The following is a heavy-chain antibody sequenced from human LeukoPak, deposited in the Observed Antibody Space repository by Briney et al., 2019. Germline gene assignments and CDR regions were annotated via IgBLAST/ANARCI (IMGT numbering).Heavy chain of an antibody. J-gene: IGHJ4*02. Sequence: GGSLRLSCAASGFTVSSNYMSWVRQAPGKGLEWVSVIYSSGSTYYADSVKGRFTISRDNSKNTLYLQMNSLRAEDTAVYYCARDRGYYYDSSAQNGLGYYFDYWGQGTLVTVSS. CDR2: IYSSGST. D-gene: IGHD3-22*01. V-gene: IGHV3-66*01. CDR3: ARDRGYYYDSSAQNGLGYYFDY. CDR1: GFTVSSNY.